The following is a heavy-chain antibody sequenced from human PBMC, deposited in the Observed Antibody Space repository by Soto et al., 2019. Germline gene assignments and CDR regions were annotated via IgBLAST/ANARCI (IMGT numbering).Heavy chain of an antibody. D-gene: IGHD1-20*01. CDR3: VKALGITGNGCCWFDP. CDR1: GFTFSSYA. V-gene: IGHV3-64D*08. J-gene: IGHJ5*02. CDR2: ISSNGGST. Sequence: GGSLRLSCSASGFTFSSYAMHWVRQAPGKGLEYVSAISSNGGSTYYADSVKGRFTISRDNSKNTLYLQMSSLRAEDTAVYYCVKALGITGNGCCWFDPWGQGTLVTVSS.